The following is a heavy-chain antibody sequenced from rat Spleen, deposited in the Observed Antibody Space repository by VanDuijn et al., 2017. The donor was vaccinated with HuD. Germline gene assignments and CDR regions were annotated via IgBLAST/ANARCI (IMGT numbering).Heavy chain of an antibody. D-gene: IGHD1-4*01. J-gene: IGHJ2*01. CDR1: GFTFSDYD. CDR3: ARRPGDFDY. V-gene: IGHV5-29*01. Sequence: EVQLVESGGGLVQPGRSLNLSCAASGFTFSDYDMAWIRQATTKGLEGVTTISYDGGSTNYRDSVKGRFTISRDNAKSTLYLQMDSLRSEDTATYYCARRPGDFDYWGQGVMVTVSS. CDR2: ISYDGGST.